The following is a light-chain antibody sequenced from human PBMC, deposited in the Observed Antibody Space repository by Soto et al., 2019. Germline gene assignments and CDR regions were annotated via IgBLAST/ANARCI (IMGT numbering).Light chain of an antibody. CDR2: SAS. J-gene: IGKJ3*01. Sequence: DIQMTQSPSALSASVGDRVTITCRASQSIAIYLNWYQQKPGQAPNLLIYSASSLESGVPSRFSGRRSGTDLTLTINSLQPEDSATYYCQQTYSSPFTFGPGTKVEIK. CDR1: QSIAIY. CDR3: QQTYSSPFT. V-gene: IGKV1-39*01.